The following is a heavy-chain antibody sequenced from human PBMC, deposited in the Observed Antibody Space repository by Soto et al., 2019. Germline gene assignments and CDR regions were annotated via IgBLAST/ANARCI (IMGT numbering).Heavy chain of an antibody. J-gene: IGHJ5*01. CDR1: GDSISNLDYF. V-gene: IGHV4-30-4*01. Sequence: SETLSLTCSVSGDSISNLDYFWAWIRQPPGQALEYIGYIYKSATTYYNPSFESRVAISVDTSKSQFSPNVTSVTAADTAVYFCARGRYCLTGRCFPNWFDSWGQGALVTVSS. CDR2: IYKSATT. CDR3: ARGRYCLTGRCFPNWFDS. D-gene: IGHD7-27*01.